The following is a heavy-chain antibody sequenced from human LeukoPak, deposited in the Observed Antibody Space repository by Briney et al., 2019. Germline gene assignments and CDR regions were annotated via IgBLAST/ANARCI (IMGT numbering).Heavy chain of an antibody. D-gene: IGHD6-13*01. CDR3: ARDQQQLVP. J-gene: IGHJ5*02. V-gene: IGHV3-11*01. Sequence: GGSMTLSCALSRFTFTDFYMRWIRHAPGRGLEWVSYISRSGSNIYYADSVKGRFTISRDNAKNSLYLQMNSLRAGDTAVYYCARDQQQLVPWGQGTLVTVSS. CDR2: ISRSGSNI. CDR1: RFTFTDFY.